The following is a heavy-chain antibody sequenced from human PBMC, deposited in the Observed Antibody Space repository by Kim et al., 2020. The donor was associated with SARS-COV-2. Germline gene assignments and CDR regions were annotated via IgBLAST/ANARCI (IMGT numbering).Heavy chain of an antibody. Sequence: SETLSLTCTVSGGSISSYYWSWIRQPPGKGLEWIGYIYYSGSTNYNPSLKSRVTISVDTSKNQFSLKLSSVTAADTAVYYCAGHSGSYSGGVYFDYWGQGTLVTVSS. CDR3: AGHSGSYSGGVYFDY. J-gene: IGHJ4*02. D-gene: IGHD1-26*01. V-gene: IGHV4-59*13. CDR2: IYYSGST. CDR1: GGSISSYY.